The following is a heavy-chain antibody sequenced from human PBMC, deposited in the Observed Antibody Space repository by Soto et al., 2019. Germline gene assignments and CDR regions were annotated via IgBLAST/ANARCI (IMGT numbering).Heavy chain of an antibody. V-gene: IGHV3-33*08. Sequence: PGGSLRLSCAASGFTFSSYGMHWVRQAPGKGLEWVAVIWYDGSNKYYADSVKGRFTISRDNSKNTLYLQMNSLRAEDTAVYYCAREALLYDSSGPIDYWGQGTLVTVSS. CDR2: IWYDGSNK. CDR3: AREALLYDSSGPIDY. J-gene: IGHJ4*02. D-gene: IGHD3-22*01. CDR1: GFTFSSYG.